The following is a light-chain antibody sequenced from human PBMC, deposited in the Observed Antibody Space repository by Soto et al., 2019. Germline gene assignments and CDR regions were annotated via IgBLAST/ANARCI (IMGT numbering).Light chain of an antibody. CDR2: DAS. V-gene: IGKV3-11*01. CDR1: QSVSTY. CDR3: QQRTNWLYT. J-gene: IGKJ2*01. Sequence: EIVLTQSPATLSLSPGERATLSCRASQSVSTYLAWYQQKPGQAPRLLIHDASNRASGVPARFSGRGAGTDFTLAISGLEPEDCAVYYWQQRTNWLYTFGQGTKLEIK.